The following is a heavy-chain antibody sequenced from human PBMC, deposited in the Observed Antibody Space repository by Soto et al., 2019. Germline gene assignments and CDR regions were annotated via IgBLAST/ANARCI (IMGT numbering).Heavy chain of an antibody. V-gene: IGHV6-1*01. CDR1: GDSVSSNSAA. Sequence: SQTLSLTCAISGDSVSSNSAAWNWIRQSPSRGLEWLGRTYYRSKWYNDYAVSVKSRITINPDTSKNQFYLQLNSVTPEDTAVYYCARGAYDYIWGTYRPFDYWGQGTLVTVSS. CDR3: ARGAYDYIWGTYRPFDY. CDR2: TYYRSKWYN. D-gene: IGHD3-16*02. J-gene: IGHJ4*02.